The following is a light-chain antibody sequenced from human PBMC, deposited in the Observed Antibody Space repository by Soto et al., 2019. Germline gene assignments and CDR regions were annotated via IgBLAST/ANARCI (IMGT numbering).Light chain of an antibody. Sequence: DIQMTQSPSSLSAFVGDRVTITCRASQTISTFLNWYQQKPGKAPKLLIYAASSLQSGVPSRFSGSGSGTDFTLTISNLQVEDFATYYCQQSYSTTWTFGQGTKVHIK. V-gene: IGKV1-39*01. CDR3: QQSYSTTWT. CDR1: QTISTF. CDR2: AAS. J-gene: IGKJ1*01.